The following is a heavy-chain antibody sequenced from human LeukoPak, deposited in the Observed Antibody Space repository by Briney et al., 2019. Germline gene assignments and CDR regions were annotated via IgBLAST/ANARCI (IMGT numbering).Heavy chain of an antibody. J-gene: IGHJ6*03. CDR3: AGGGGGYQLLYYMDV. CDR1: EMSFSAYY. Sequence: PSETLSLTCAVSEMSFSAYYWNWIRQSPGKGLEWIGEINYGGSTKYTPSLEGRGTILIDTSKNQFSLKLTSVTAADTAVYYCAGGGGGYQLLYYMDVWGKGTTVTVSS. CDR2: INYGGST. D-gene: IGHD2-2*01. V-gene: IGHV4-34*01.